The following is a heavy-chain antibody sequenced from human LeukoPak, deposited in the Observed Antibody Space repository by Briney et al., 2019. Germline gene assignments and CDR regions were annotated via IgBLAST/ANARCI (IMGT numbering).Heavy chain of an antibody. CDR3: ARCGSYWVYYFDC. CDR2: IYYSGST. V-gene: IGHV4-39*01. Sequence: PSETLSLTRTVSGGSISSSSYYWGWIRQPPGKGLEWIGSIYYSGSTYYNPSLKSRVTISVDTSKNQFSLKLSSVTAADTAVYYCARCGSYWVYYFDCWGQGTLVTVSS. J-gene: IGHJ4*02. CDR1: GGSISSSSYY. D-gene: IGHD1-26*01.